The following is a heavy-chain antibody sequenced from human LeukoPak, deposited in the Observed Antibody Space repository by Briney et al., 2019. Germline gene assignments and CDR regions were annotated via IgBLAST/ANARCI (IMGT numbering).Heavy chain of an antibody. CDR3: ARGLRFITPNWFDP. Sequence: PSETLSLTCAVYGGSFSGYYWSWIRQPPGKGLEWIGYIYYSGSTNYNPSLKSRVTISVDTSKNQFSLKLSSVTAADTAVYYCARGLRFITPNWFDPWGQGTLVTVSS. J-gene: IGHJ5*02. D-gene: IGHD5/OR15-5a*01. V-gene: IGHV4-59*01. CDR2: IYYSGST. CDR1: GGSFSGYY.